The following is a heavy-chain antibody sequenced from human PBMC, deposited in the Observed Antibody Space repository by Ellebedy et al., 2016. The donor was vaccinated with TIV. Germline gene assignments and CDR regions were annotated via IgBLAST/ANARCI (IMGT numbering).Heavy chain of an antibody. V-gene: IGHV4-34*01. CDR2: INHSGST. J-gene: IGHJ4*02. CDR1: GGSFSAYY. CDR3: ARAMWSYYFDY. D-gene: IGHD2-21*01. Sequence: MPSETLSLTCAVYGGSFSAYYWSWIRQPPGKGLEWIGEINHSGSTNYNPSLKSRVTISFDSSQTQFSLRLTSVTAADTAVYYCARAMWSYYFDYWGQGTLVTVSS.